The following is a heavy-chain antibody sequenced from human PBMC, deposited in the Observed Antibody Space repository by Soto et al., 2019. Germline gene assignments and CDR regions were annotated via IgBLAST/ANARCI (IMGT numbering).Heavy chain of an antibody. CDR1: GGSFSGYY. CDR2: NNHSGST. V-gene: IGHV4-34*01. CDR3: ASGGVTMTRDAFDI. D-gene: IGHD3-22*01. J-gene: IGHJ3*02. Sequence: SETLSLTCAVYGGSFSGYYWSWIRQPPGKGLEWIGENNHSGSTNYNPTLKSQVTITVDPSKNQFSLKLSSVTAADTAVYYCASGGVTMTRDAFDIWGQGTMVTVSS.